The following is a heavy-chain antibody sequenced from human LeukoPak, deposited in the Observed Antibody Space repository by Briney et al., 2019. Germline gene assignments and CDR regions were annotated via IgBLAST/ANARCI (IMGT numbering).Heavy chain of an antibody. J-gene: IGHJ6*03. D-gene: IGHD2-8*01. CDR3: ARADVYDYYMDV. V-gene: IGHV1-69*13. CDR1: GYTFTSYG. Sequence: ASVKVSCKASGYTFTSYGISWVRQAPGQGLEWMGGIIPIFGTANYAQKFQGRVTITADESTSTAYMELSSLRSEDTAVYYCARADVYDYYMDVWGKGTTVTISS. CDR2: IIPIFGTA.